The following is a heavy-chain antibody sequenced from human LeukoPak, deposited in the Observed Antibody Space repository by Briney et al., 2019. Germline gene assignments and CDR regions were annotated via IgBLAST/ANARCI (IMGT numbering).Heavy chain of an antibody. V-gene: IGHV1-46*01. CDR3: ARDLEGSSTHYYYYMDV. D-gene: IGHD1-26*01. CDR2: INPSGGST. Sequence: GASVKVSCKASGYTFTSYYMHWVRQAPGQGLEWMGLINPSGGSTSYAQKFQGRVTMTRDMSTSTVYMELSSLRSEDTAVYYCARDLEGSSTHYYYYMDVWGKGTTVTVSS. CDR1: GYTFTSYY. J-gene: IGHJ6*03.